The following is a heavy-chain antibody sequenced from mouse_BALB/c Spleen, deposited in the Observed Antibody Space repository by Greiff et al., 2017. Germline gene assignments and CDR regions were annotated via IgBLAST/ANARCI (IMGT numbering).Heavy chain of an antibody. D-gene: IGHD2-14*01. J-gene: IGHJ3*01. CDR3: ARGERYGFAY. V-gene: IGHV3-6*02. Sequence: EVKLEESGPGLVKPSQSLSLTCSVTGYSITSGYYWNWIRQFPGNKLEWMGYISYDGSNNYNPSLKNRISITRDTSKNQFFLKLNSVTTEDTATYYCARGERYGFAYWGQGTLVTVSA. CDR2: ISYDGSN. CDR1: GYSITSGYY.